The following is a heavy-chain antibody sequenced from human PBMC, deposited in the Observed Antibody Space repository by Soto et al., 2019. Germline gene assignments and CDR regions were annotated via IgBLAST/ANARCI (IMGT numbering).Heavy chain of an antibody. J-gene: IGHJ4*02. Sequence: QPGGSLRLSCAASGFTFSSYGMTWVRQAPGKGLEWVSFSSATGAGTYYADSVKGRFTISRDNSKNTLYLQMTSLRADDTAAYYCAKDRRAGGNYGFYSDFWGQGALVTVSS. CDR2: SSATGAGT. CDR1: GFTFSSYG. V-gene: IGHV3-23*01. CDR3: AKDRRAGGNYGFYSDF. D-gene: IGHD1-7*01.